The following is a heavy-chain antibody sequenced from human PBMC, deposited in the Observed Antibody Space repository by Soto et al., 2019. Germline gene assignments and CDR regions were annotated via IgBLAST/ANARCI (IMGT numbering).Heavy chain of an antibody. V-gene: IGHV1-3*05. J-gene: IGHJ5*02. CDR1: GYTFTSYA. Sequence: QVQLVQSGAEKKKPGASVKVSCKASGYTFTSYAIHWVRQAPGQRLEWMGWINAGNGNTKYSQKFQGRVTITRDTXXXXXXXXXXXXXXXDTXXXXXXXXFPLWFDPWGQGTLVTVSS. CDR2: INAGNGNT. CDR3: XXXFPLWFDP.